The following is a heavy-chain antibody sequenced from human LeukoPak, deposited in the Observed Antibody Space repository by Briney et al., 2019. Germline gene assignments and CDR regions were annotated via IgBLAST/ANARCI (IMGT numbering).Heavy chain of an antibody. J-gene: IGHJ6*02. CDR1: GFTFGDYA. CDR2: IRSKAYGGTT. V-gene: IGHV3-49*04. Sequence: GGSLRLSCTASGFTFGDYAMSWVRQAPGKGLEGLGFIRSKAYGGTTEYAASVKGRFTISRDDSKSIAYLQMNSLKTEDTAVYYCTRQRLLGDYYYYGMDVWGQGTTVTVSS. D-gene: IGHD3-22*01. CDR3: TRQRLLGDYYYYGMDV.